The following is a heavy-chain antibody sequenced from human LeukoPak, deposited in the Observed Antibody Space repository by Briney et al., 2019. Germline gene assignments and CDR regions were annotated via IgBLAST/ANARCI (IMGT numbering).Heavy chain of an antibody. D-gene: IGHD3-3*01. V-gene: IGHV4-34*01. J-gene: IGHJ4*02. CDR1: GGSFSGYY. CDR2: IYYSGST. Sequence: SETLSLTCAVYGGSFSGYYWSWIRQPPGKGLEWIGSIYYSGSTYYNPSLKSRVTISVDTSKNQFSLKLNSVTAADTAVYYCARRYAIFGVVTYFDYWGQGTLVTVSS. CDR3: ARRYAIFGVVTYFDY.